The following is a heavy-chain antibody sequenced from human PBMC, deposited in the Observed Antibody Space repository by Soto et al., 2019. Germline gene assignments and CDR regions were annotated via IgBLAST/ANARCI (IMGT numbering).Heavy chain of an antibody. J-gene: IGHJ6*03. CDR2: IGNSGTPT. V-gene: IGHV3-23*01. CDR1: GFTFRNYA. Sequence: GGSLRLSCIASGFTFRNYAMAWVRQAPGEDLEWVSAIGNSGTPTLYADSVKSRFSISRDDSRNTVSLQMNSLGVEDTATYYCTRILWSSRRDAVDIWCKGTTVTVS. CDR3: TRILWSSRRDAVDI. D-gene: IGHD2-21*01.